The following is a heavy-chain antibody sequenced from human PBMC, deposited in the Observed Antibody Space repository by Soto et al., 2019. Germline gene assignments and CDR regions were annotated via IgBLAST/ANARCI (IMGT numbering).Heavy chain of an antibody. J-gene: IGHJ4*02. V-gene: IGHV4-31*03. CDR3: ARTDTSGYYVGY. CDR1: GGSINSGGYY. CDR2: IYYSGTT. D-gene: IGHD3-22*01. Sequence: QVQLQESGPGLVKPSRTLSLTCTVSGGSINSGGYYWSWIRQHPGKGLEWIGYIYYSGTTYYNPSLTSRVTISLDTSENQFSLKLNSVTAADTAVYYCARTDTSGYYVGYWGQGTLVTVSS.